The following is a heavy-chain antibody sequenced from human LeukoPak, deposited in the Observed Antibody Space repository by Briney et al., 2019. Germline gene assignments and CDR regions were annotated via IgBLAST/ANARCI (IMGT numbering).Heavy chain of an antibody. J-gene: IGHJ4*02. V-gene: IGHV3-21*01. CDR1: IFSFSAYT. CDR3: ARKDGDELDY. Sequence: GGSLRLSCAASIFSFSAYTMVWVRQAPGKGLEWVSSITSSSSYIYYADSVKGRFTVSRDNANNSLFLQMNSLRAEDTAVYFCARKDGDELDYWGQGTLVTVSS. CDR2: ITSSSSYI.